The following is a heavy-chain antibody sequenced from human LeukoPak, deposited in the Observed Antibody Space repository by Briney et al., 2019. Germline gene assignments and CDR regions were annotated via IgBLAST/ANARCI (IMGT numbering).Heavy chain of an antibody. V-gene: IGHV4-34*01. J-gene: IGHJ5*02. CDR2: INHSGST. D-gene: IGHD6-13*01. Sequence: SETLSLTCAVYGGSFSGYYWSWIRQPPGKGLEWIGEINHSGSTNYNPSLKSRVTISVDTSKNQFSLKLSSVTAADTAVYYCARGSIAAAGLWSYWFDPWGQGTLVTVSS. CDR3: ARGSIAAAGLWSYWFDP. CDR1: GGSFSGYY.